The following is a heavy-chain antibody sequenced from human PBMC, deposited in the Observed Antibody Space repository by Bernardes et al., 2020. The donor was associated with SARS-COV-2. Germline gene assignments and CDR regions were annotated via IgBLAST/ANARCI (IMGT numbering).Heavy chain of an antibody. J-gene: IGHJ4*02. V-gene: IGHV3-15*01. CDR3: ERRITTWWDICSSTSCPHYFDY. CDR1: GFTFSNAW. CDR2: IKSKTDGGTK. D-gene: IGHD2-2*01. Sequence: GGSLRLSCAASGFTFSNAWMSWVRQAPGKGLEWVGRIKSKTDGGTKDYAAPVKGRVTISRDNAKNSLYLQMNSLRDEDTAVYYCERRITTWWDICSSTSCPHYFDYWGQGTLVTVSS.